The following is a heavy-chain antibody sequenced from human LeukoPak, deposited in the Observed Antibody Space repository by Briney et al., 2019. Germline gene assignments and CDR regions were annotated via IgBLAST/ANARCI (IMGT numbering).Heavy chain of an antibody. CDR1: GFTFSNYW. J-gene: IGHJ6*02. D-gene: IGHD3-10*01. CDR2: IKQDGSEK. Sequence: GGSLRLSCAASGFTFSNYWISWVRQAPGKGLEWVANIKQDGSEKYYVDSVKGRFTISRDNAKNSLYLQMNSLRAEDTAVYYCARAPITMVRGVIVSGYGMDVWGQGTTVTVSS. CDR3: ARAPITMVRGVIVSGYGMDV. V-gene: IGHV3-7*01.